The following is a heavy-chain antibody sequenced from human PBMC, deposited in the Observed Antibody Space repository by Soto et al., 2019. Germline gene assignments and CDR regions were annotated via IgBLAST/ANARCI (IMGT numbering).Heavy chain of an antibody. CDR1: GGSISSGGYY. V-gene: IGHV4-31*03. CDR2: IYYSGSP. J-gene: IGHJ4*02. CDR3: AREPSYVDTAMVV. D-gene: IGHD5-18*01. Sequence: SETLSLTCTVSGGSISSGGYYCSWIRQHPGKGLGWIGHIYYSGSPYYNTSLKSRVTISVYTSKNQFSLKLISVTAAASAVYYCAREPSYVDTAMVVWGQGTLVTVYS.